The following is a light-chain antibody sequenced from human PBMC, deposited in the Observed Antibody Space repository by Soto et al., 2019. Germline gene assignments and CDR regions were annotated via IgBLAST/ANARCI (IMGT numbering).Light chain of an antibody. J-gene: IGKJ2*01. CDR1: QSVSSNY. CDR3: QQYGSAPFT. Sequence: EIVLTQSPATLSLSPGERATLSCGASQSVSSNYFAWYQQKPGLAPRLLIYDASSRATGIPDRFSGSGSGTDFTLTISRLEPEDCAVYYCQQYGSAPFTFGQGTKLEIK. V-gene: IGKV3D-20*01. CDR2: DAS.